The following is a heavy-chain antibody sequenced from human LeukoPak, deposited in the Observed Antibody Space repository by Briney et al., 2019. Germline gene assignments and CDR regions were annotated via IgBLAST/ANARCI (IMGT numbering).Heavy chain of an antibody. J-gene: IGHJ4*02. Sequence: ESGPTLVNPTQTLTLTCSFSGFSLSVSGGGVGWIRQPPGKALEWLAVIYWDDDTRYSPSLKNRLTITKDTSKNQVVLTMTNMDPVDTATYYCAHSDRYCSGGSCYPGSYFDYWGQGTLVTVPS. V-gene: IGHV2-5*02. D-gene: IGHD2-15*01. CDR2: IYWDDDT. CDR1: GFSLSVSGGG. CDR3: AHSDRYCSGGSCYPGSYFDY.